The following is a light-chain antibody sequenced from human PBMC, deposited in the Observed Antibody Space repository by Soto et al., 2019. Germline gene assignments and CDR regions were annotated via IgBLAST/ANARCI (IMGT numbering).Light chain of an antibody. CDR3: QQSYSTPRT. V-gene: IGKV1-39*01. CDR1: QSISSY. CDR2: AAS. J-gene: IGKJ2*02. Sequence: DIQMTQSPSSLSASVGDRVTITCRASQSISSYLNWYQQKPGKAPKLLIYAASSLQSGVPPRVSGSGSGTDLTLTISSLQPEDFATYYCQQSYSTPRTFGQGTKLEIK.